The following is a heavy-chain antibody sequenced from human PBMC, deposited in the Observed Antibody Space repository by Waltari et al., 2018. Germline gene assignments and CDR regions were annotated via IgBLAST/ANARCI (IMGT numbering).Heavy chain of an antibody. CDR1: GGAFSDYY. D-gene: IGHD3-16*01. J-gene: IGHJ4*02. CDR2: IHHIGNT. CDR3: ARLVVVRSAVGASYFDY. Sequence: QVQLQQWGAGLLRPSDTLSLTCDVYGGAFSDYYWIWIRQPPGKGLAWIGEIHHIGNTTYTLSLNSGVSVSTDPSKDPFSLKLTSVTAADTAVYYCARLVVVRSAVGASYFDYRGQGTLVTVSS. V-gene: IGHV4-34*02.